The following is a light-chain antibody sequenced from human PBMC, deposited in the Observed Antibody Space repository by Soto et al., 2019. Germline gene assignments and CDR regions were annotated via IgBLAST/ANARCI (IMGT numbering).Light chain of an antibody. CDR1: QSIRSW. V-gene: IGKV1-5*03. CDR2: KAS. J-gene: IGKJ1*01. Sequence: IQMTQSPSTLSASVGDRVTIPCRASQSIRSWLAWYQEKPGKAPKLLIYKASTLKSGVPSRFSGSGSGTEFTLTISRLQPDDFATYYCQHYNSYSEAFGQGTKVDIK. CDR3: QHYNSYSEA.